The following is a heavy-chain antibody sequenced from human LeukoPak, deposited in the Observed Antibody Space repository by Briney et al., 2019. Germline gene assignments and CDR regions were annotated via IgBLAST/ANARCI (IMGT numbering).Heavy chain of an antibody. D-gene: IGHD4-17*01. V-gene: IGHV4-61*01. Sequence: PSETLSLTCTVSGGSVSSGSYYWSWIRQPPGKGLEWIGYIYYSGSTNYNPSLKSRVTISVDTSKNLFSLKLSSVTAADTAVYYCAREGATVTTYSSYGMDVWGQGTTVTVSS. J-gene: IGHJ6*02. CDR1: GGSVSSGSYY. CDR2: IYYSGST. CDR3: AREGATVTTYSSYGMDV.